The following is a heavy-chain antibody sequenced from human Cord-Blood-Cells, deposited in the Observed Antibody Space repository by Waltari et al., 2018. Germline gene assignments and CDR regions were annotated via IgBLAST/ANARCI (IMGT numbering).Heavy chain of an antibody. CDR1: GFTFSSYS. V-gene: IGHV3-21*01. J-gene: IGHJ6*03. Sequence: EVQLVESGGGLVKPGGSLRLSCAASGFTFSSYSMNWVRQAPGKGLEWVPSISSSSSYIYYADSVKGRFTISRDNAKNSLYLQMNSLRAEDTAVYYCARDLETVTTYYYYYYMDVWGKGTTVTVSS. CDR2: ISSSSSYI. CDR3: ARDLETVTTYYYYYYMDV. D-gene: IGHD4-4*01.